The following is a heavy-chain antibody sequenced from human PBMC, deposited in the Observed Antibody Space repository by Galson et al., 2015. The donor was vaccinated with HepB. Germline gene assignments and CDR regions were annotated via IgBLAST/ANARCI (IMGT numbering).Heavy chain of an antibody. Sequence: SVKVSCKASGGTLNTYTISWVRQAPGQGLEWMGRIIPLLRTADYAQNFQGRVTLTADTSTSTAYMELSSLRSEDTAVYYCARDSYSTPNFDYWGQGTLVTVSS. V-gene: IGHV1-69*08. CDR2: IIPLLRTA. CDR3: ARDSYSTPNFDY. CDR1: GGTLNTYT. J-gene: IGHJ4*02. D-gene: IGHD2-15*01.